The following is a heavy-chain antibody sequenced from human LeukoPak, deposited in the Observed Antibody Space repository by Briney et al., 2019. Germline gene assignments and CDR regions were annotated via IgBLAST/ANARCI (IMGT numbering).Heavy chain of an antibody. CDR3: ARTITMVRGVIITGVDWFDP. CDR1: GYTFTSYY. V-gene: IGHV1-46*01. CDR2: INPSGGST. D-gene: IGHD3-10*01. J-gene: IGHJ5*02. Sequence: ASVKVSCKASGYTFTSYYMHWVRRAPGQGLEWMGIINPSGGSTSYAQKFQGRVTMTRDMSTSTVYMELSSLRSDDTAVYYCARTITMVRGVIITGVDWFDPWGQGTLVTVSS.